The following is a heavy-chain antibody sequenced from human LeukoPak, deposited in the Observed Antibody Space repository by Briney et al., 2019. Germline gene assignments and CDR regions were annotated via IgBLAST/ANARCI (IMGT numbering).Heavy chain of an antibody. CDR1: GFTFSSYW. J-gene: IGHJ4*02. V-gene: IGHV3-7*01. Sequence: PGGSLRLSCAAFGFTFSSYWMSWVRQAPGKGLEWVANIKQDGSEKYYVDSVKGRFTISRDNAKNSLYLQMNSLRAEDTAVFYCARRSTPGKPFDYWGQGTLVTVSS. CDR3: ARRSTPGKPFDY. D-gene: IGHD4-23*01. CDR2: IKQDGSEK.